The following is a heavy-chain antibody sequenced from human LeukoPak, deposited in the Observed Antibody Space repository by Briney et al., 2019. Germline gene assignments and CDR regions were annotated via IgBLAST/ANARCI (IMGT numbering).Heavy chain of an antibody. V-gene: IGHV1-18*01. CDR3: ARERSGWFFSN. Sequence: ASVTVSCKASGYSFTSYGITWVRQAPGQGLEWMGWINPYNGDTNYAQKPQGRVTMTTDTSTSTAYMDLRSLRSDDTAVYYCARERSGWFFSNWGQGTLVTVSS. CDR2: INPYNGDT. CDR1: GYSFTSYG. J-gene: IGHJ4*02. D-gene: IGHD6-19*01.